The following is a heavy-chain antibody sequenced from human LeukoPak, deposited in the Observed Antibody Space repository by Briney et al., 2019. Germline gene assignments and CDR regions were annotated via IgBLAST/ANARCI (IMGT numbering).Heavy chain of an antibody. CDR2: IHYSGST. V-gene: IGHV4-61*05. Sequence: SETLSLTCSVSGGSISSSSHYWSWIRQPPGKGLEWIGYIHYSGSTKYNPSLKSRVTISADTSKNQFSLKLSSVTAADTAVYYCVRHFLPANGAYYSRIDYWGQGTLVTVSS. D-gene: IGHD3-22*01. J-gene: IGHJ4*02. CDR3: VRHFLPANGAYYSRIDY. CDR1: GGSISSSSHY.